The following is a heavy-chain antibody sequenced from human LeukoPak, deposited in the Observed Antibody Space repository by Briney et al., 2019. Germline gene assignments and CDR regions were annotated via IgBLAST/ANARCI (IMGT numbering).Heavy chain of an antibody. CDR1: GFTFSSYW. J-gene: IGHJ4*02. CDR2: INTDGSIT. Sequence: GGSLRLSCAASGFTFSSYWMHWVRQAPGKGLVWVARINTDGSITSYADSVKGRFTISRDNTKNTLYLQMNSLRAEDTAVYYCAKGGSSHFDYWGQGTLVTVSS. D-gene: IGHD6-13*01. CDR3: AKGGSSHFDY. V-gene: IGHV3-74*01.